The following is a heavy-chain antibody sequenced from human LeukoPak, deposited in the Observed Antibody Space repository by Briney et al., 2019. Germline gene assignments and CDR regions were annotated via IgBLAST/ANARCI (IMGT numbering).Heavy chain of an antibody. Sequence: PGGSLRLSCTASGFTFSDYYMSWIRQAPGKGLEWVSYISSSSSYTRYADSVKGRFTISRDNSKNTLYLQMNSLRAEDTAVYYCARELTFTMIKYFDLWGRGTLVTVSS. CDR2: ISSSSSYT. J-gene: IGHJ2*01. CDR3: ARELTFTMIKYFDL. V-gene: IGHV3-11*06. D-gene: IGHD3-22*01. CDR1: GFTFSDYY.